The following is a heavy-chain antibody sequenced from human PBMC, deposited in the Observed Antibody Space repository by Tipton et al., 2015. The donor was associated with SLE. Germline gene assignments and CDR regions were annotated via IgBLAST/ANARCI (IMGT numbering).Heavy chain of an antibody. Sequence: TLSLTCTVSGGSISSYYWSWIRQPPGKGLEWIGYIYYSGSTNYNPSLKSRVTISVDTSTNQFSLKLTSLTAADTAVYYCARSLGGSGWYYFDYWGRGTLVTASS. D-gene: IGHD6-19*01. V-gene: IGHV4-59*01. CDR2: IYYSGST. CDR1: GGSISSYY. J-gene: IGHJ4*02. CDR3: ARSLGGSGWYYFDY.